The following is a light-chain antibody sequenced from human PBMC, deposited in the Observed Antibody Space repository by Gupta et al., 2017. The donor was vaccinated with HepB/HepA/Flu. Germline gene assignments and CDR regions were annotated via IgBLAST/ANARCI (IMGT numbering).Light chain of an antibody. Sequence: DIVMTQSPDSLAVSLGERATINCKSSQNVLYSSNNKIYLAWYQQKPGQPPKLLIYWASTRESGVPDRFSGSGSGTNFTLTISSLQAEDVAVYFCQQYYTTPWTFGQGTKVEIK. V-gene: IGKV4-1*01. CDR3: QQYYTTPWT. CDR2: WAS. J-gene: IGKJ1*01. CDR1: QNVLYSSNNKIY.